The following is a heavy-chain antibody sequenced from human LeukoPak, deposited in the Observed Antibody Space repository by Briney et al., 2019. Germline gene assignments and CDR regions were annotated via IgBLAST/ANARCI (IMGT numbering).Heavy chain of an antibody. CDR2: INPNSGGT. CDR1: GYTFTGYY. Sequence: ASVKVSCKASGYTFTGYYMHWVRQGPGQGLEWMGWINPNSGGTNYAQKFQGRVTMTRDTSISTAYMELSRLRSDDTAVYYCARDGDYYDSSGYTGICYWGQGTLVTVSS. J-gene: IGHJ4*02. CDR3: ARDGDYYDSSGYTGICY. D-gene: IGHD3-22*01. V-gene: IGHV1-2*02.